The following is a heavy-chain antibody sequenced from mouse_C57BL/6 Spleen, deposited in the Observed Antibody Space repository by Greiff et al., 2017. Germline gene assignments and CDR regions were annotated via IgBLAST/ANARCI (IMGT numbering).Heavy chain of an antibody. J-gene: IGHJ1*03. CDR2: INYDGSST. Sequence: EVKLVESEGGLVQPGSSMKLSCTASGFTFSDYYMAWVRQVPEKGLEWVANINYDGSSTYYLDSLKSRFIISRDNAKNILYLQMSSLKSEDTATYYCARGLYDGSSDWYFDVWGTGTTGTVAS. CDR1: GFTFSDYY. V-gene: IGHV5-16*01. CDR3: ARGLYDGSSDWYFDV. D-gene: IGHD1-1*01.